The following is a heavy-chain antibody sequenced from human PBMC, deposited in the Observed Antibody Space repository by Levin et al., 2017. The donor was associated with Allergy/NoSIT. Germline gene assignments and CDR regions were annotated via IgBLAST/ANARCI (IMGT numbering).Heavy chain of an antibody. Sequence: GGSLRLSCVASGYTFSSHAMAWVRQAPGKGLEWVSAISDSGTNTYYPDAVRGRFAISRDNSKNTLYLQMNSLRADDTAVYYCARKQRIVESYTTVDYWGQGSPVTVSS. CDR1: GYTFSSHA. J-gene: IGHJ4*02. V-gene: IGHV3-23*01. CDR2: ISDSGTNT. D-gene: IGHD1-26*01. CDR3: ARKQRIVESYTTVDY.